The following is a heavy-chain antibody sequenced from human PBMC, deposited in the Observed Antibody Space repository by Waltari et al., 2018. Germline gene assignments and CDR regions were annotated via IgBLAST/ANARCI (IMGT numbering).Heavy chain of an antibody. CDR3: ARADPSLGGANFDN. CDR1: GGSFSGYY. CDR2: INHSGST. D-gene: IGHD1-26*01. Sequence: QVQLQQWGAGLLKPSETLSLTCAVYGGSFSGYYWSWIRQPPGKGLEWIGEINHSGSTNYNPSLKSRVTISVDTSKNQFSLKLSSVTAADTAVYYCARADPSLGGANFDNWGQGTLITVSS. V-gene: IGHV4-34*01. J-gene: IGHJ4*02.